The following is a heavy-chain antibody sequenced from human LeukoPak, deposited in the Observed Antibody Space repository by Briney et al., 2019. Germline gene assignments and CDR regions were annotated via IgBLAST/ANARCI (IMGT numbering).Heavy chain of an antibody. D-gene: IGHD5-18*01. Sequence: SQTLSLTCAISGDNVSSNSAAWNWIRQSPSRGLEWLGRTYYRPYWYNDYAVSVKSRIVVNPDTSKNQFSLQLNSVTPEDTAVYYCARARLQAGSEFDYWGQGTLVTVSS. CDR3: ARARLQAGSEFDY. CDR2: TYYRPYWYN. J-gene: IGHJ4*02. CDR1: GDNVSSNSAA. V-gene: IGHV6-1*01.